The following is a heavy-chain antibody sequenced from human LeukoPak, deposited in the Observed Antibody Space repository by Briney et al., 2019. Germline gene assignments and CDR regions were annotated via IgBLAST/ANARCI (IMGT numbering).Heavy chain of an antibody. Sequence: ASVKVSCKASGYTFTSYAMHWVRQAPGQRLEWMGWINAGNGNTKYSQKFQGRVTITRDRSASTAYMELSSLRSEDTAVYYCARVLLWFGEPLDYWGQGTLVTVSS. V-gene: IGHV1-3*01. J-gene: IGHJ4*02. CDR1: GYTFTSYA. D-gene: IGHD3-10*01. CDR2: INAGNGNT. CDR3: ARVLLWFGEPLDY.